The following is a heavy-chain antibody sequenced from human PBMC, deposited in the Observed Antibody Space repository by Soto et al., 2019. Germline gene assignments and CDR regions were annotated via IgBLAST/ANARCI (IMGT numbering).Heavy chain of an antibody. CDR3: VRGYTTNYHYYYMDV. CDR2: VNPSSGNT. V-gene: IGHV1-8*01. Sequence: QVQLEQSGAEVKKPGASVKVSCKASGYRFPSYDIYWVRQATGQGLEWMGWVNPSSGNTGYAQKCQGRVTMTRDTSISTAFMQLTSLTSEDTAVYYCVRGYTTNYHYYYMDVWGEGTTVTVSS. CDR1: GYRFPSYD. J-gene: IGHJ6*03. D-gene: IGHD1-26*01.